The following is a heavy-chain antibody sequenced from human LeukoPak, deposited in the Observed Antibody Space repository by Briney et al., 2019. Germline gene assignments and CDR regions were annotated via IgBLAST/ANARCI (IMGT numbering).Heavy chain of an antibody. CDR1: GFTFAGYA. D-gene: IGHD3-22*01. J-gene: IGHJ4*02. CDR3: AKAQYYYGSSHFDY. CDR2: ISGSGGNT. Sequence: PGGSLRLSCAASGFTFAGYAMTWVRQAPGKGLEWVSLISGSGGNTYYADVVKGRFTISRDNSKNTLYVQMNSLRAEDTAVYYCAKAQYYYGSSHFDYWGQGTLVTVSS. V-gene: IGHV3-23*01.